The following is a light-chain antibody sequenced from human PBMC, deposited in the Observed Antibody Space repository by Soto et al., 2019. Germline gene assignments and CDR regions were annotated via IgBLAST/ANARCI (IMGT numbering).Light chain of an antibody. CDR2: DAS. Sequence: IQMTPSRSTLSTPVRASVTVICRASQSVSTWLAWYQQTPGKAPKLLISDASSFESGVPSRFSGSGSGTEFTLTISMLQPDDFATYCCQQYNSWTFGRGTKVDIK. CDR3: QQYNSWT. J-gene: IGKJ1*01. CDR1: QSVSTW. V-gene: IGKV1-5*02.